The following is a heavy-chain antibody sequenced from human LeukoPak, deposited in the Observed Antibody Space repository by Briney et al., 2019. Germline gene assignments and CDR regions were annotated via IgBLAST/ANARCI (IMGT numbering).Heavy chain of an antibody. CDR1: GASISSNS. Sequence: SETLSLTCPVSGASISSNSWSWIRQPAGKGLEWIGHIYTSGSPNYNPSLRSRVTMSVDTSKNQISLKLSSVTAADSAVYYFARGWEQWLTYFDYWGQGTLVTVSS. V-gene: IGHV4-4*07. D-gene: IGHD6-19*01. CDR3: ARGWEQWLTYFDY. J-gene: IGHJ4*02. CDR2: IYTSGSP.